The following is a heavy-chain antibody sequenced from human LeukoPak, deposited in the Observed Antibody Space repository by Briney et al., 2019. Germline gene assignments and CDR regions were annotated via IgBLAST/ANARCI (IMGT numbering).Heavy chain of an antibody. J-gene: IGHJ4*02. Sequence: PSETLSLTCTVSGGSAISGSYYWSWIRQPPGKGLEWIGYMYYSGSTNYNPSLKSRVSISVDTSKNQFSLKLSSVTAADTAVYYCARLLLWFGDSYYFDYWGQGTLVTVSS. CDR1: GGSAISGSYY. CDR2: MYYSGST. D-gene: IGHD3-10*01. V-gene: IGHV4-61*01. CDR3: ARLLLWFGDSYYFDY.